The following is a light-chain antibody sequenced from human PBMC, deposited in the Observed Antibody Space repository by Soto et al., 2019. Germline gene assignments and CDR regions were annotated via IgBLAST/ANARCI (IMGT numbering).Light chain of an antibody. Sequence: QSALTQPASVSGSPGQSITISCTGTSSDVGGYNYVSWYQHHPGKAPKLMIFDVSNRPSGFSNRFSGSKSGNTASLTISGLQPEYEADYYCSSYTTSNTRQIVFGTGTKVTVL. CDR2: DVS. J-gene: IGLJ1*01. CDR3: SSYTTSNTRQIV. CDR1: SSDVGGYNY. V-gene: IGLV2-14*03.